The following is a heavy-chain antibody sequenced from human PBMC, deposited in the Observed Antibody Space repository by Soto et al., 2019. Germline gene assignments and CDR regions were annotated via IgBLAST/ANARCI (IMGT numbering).Heavy chain of an antibody. J-gene: IGHJ6*02. D-gene: IGHD3-22*01. CDR1: GGTFSSYA. V-gene: IGHV1-69*13. CDR3: ARTDYDSICYPLKQYYYNGTHV. CDR2: IIPIFGTA. Sequence: SVKVSCKASGGTFSSYAISWVRQAPGQGLEWMGGIIPIFGTANYAQKFQGRVTITADESTSTAYMELSSLRSEDTAVYYCARTDYDSICYPLKQYYYNGTHVCGQGITVTVSS.